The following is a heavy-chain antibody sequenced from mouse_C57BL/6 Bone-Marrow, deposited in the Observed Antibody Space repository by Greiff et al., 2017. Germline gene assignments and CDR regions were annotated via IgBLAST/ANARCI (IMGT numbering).Heavy chain of an antibody. J-gene: IGHJ3*01. Sequence: EVKLVESGGGLVQSGRSLRLSCATSGFTFSDFYMEWVRQAPGKGLEWIAASRNKANDYTTEYSASVKGRFIVSRDTSQSILYLQMNALRAEDTAIYYCARDAGDYAPWFAYWGQGTLVTVSA. V-gene: IGHV7-1*01. CDR3: ARDAGDYAPWFAY. CDR1: GFTFSDFY. D-gene: IGHD2-4*01. CDR2: SRNKANDYTT.